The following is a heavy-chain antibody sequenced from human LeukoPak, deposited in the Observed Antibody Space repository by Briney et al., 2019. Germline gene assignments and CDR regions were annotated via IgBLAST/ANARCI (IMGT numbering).Heavy chain of an antibody. D-gene: IGHD6-19*01. CDR3: VKERSSGWYDFDY. V-gene: IGHV3-48*03. CDR1: GFTFSSYE. CDR2: ISSSGTTI. Sequence: PGGSLRLSCAASGFTFSSYEMNWVRQAPGKGLEWVSYISSSGTTIYYADSVKGRFTISRDNAKNSLYLQMSSLRGEDTAVYYCVKERSSGWYDFDYWGQGTLVTVSS. J-gene: IGHJ4*02.